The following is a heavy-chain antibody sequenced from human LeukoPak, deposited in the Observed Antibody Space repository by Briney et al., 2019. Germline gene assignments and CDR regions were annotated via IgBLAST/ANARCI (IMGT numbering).Heavy chain of an antibody. J-gene: IGHJ4*02. Sequence: GGSLRLSCAASGFTFDDYAMHWFRQAPGKGLEWVSLISWDGGSTYYADSVKGRFTISRDNSKNSLYLQMNSLRAEDTALYYCAKDISAYDILTGYVDYWGQGTLVTVSS. CDR1: GFTFDDYA. D-gene: IGHD3-9*01. CDR2: ISWDGGST. CDR3: AKDISAYDILTGYVDY. V-gene: IGHV3-43D*03.